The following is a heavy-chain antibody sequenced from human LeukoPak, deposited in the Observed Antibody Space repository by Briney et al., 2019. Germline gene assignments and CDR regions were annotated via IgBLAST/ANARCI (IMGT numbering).Heavy chain of an antibody. V-gene: IGHV5-51*01. CDR1: GYTFSSYW. CDR3: ATSERNYDFGSDSPPSFFDY. CDR2: IYPGDSDT. J-gene: IGHJ4*02. Sequence: GESLKISCKGSGYTFSSYWIGWVRQMPGKGLEWMGIIYPGDSDTRYSPSFQGQVTISVDTSISTAYLQWSSLKASDTAIYYCATSERNYDFGSDSPPSFFDYWGQGTLVTVSS. D-gene: IGHD3-3*01.